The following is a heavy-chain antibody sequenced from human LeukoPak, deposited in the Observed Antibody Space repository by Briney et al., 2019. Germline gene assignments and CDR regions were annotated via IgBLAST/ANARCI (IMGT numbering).Heavy chain of an antibody. CDR1: GGSLSSYY. D-gene: IGHD1-26*01. Sequence: SETLSLTCTVSGGSLSSYYWSWVRQPPGKGLEGIGYIYYSGSTNYNPSLKSRVTISVDTSKNQFSLKLSSVTAADTAVYYCARVQGGSYFAAVDYWGQGTLVTVSS. CDR2: IYYSGST. CDR3: ARVQGGSYFAAVDY. J-gene: IGHJ4*02. V-gene: IGHV4-59*01.